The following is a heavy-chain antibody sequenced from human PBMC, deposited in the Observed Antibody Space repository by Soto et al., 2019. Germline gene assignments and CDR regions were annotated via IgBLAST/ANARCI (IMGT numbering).Heavy chain of an antibody. Sequence: ASVKVSCKASGYTFTSYGISWVRQAPGQGLEWMGWISANSGGTNYAQKFQGRVTMTTDTSMSTAYMELSSLRSEDTAVYYCARSGSYLSDPQDYWGQGTLVTVSS. CDR2: ISANSGGT. V-gene: IGHV1-18*04. CDR3: ARSGSYLSDPQDY. J-gene: IGHJ4*02. CDR1: GYTFTSYG. D-gene: IGHD1-26*01.